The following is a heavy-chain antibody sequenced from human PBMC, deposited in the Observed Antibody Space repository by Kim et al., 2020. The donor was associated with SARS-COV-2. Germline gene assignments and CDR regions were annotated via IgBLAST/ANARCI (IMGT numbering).Heavy chain of an antibody. CDR2: ISGSGGST. CDR3: AKGDQLLPADECYFDY. D-gene: IGHD2-2*01. Sequence: GGSLRLSCAASGFTFSSYAMSWVRQAPGKGLEWVSAISGSGGSTYYADSVKGRFTISRDNSKNTLYLQMNSLRAEDTAVYYCAKGDQLLPADECYFDYWGQGTLVTVSS. V-gene: IGHV3-23*01. J-gene: IGHJ4*02. CDR1: GFTFSSYA.